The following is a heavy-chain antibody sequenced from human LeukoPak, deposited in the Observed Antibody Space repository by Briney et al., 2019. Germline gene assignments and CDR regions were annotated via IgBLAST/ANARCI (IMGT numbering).Heavy chain of an antibody. Sequence: PSETLSLTCAVYGGSFSGYYWSWIRQPPGKGLEWIGEINHSGSTNYNPSLKSRVTISVDTSKNQFSLKLSSVTAADTAVYYCARGRRTYGSGYYGWFDPWGQGTLVTVSS. V-gene: IGHV4-34*01. CDR3: ARGRRTYGSGYYGWFDP. D-gene: IGHD3-22*01. J-gene: IGHJ5*02. CDR1: GGSFSGYY. CDR2: INHSGST.